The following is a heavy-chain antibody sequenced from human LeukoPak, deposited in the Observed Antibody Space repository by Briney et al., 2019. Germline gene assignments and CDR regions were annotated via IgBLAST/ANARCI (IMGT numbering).Heavy chain of an antibody. D-gene: IGHD3-9*01. V-gene: IGHV3-7*03. J-gene: IGHJ4*02. Sequence: GGSLRLSCAASGFTFSSFWMSWVRQAPGKGLEWVANIKEDGRDKYYVDSVKGRFTVSRDNAKNSLYLQMNSLRAEDTAVYYCARDHYFAEDYWGQGTLVTVSS. CDR3: ARDHYFAEDY. CDR1: GFTFSSFW. CDR2: IKEDGRDK.